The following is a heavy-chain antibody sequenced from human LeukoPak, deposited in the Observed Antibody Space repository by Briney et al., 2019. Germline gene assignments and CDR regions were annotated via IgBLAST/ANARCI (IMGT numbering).Heavy chain of an antibody. CDR1: GYTFTSYG. CDR2: ISAYNGYT. CDR3: ARGRELRHFDWLFNH. J-gene: IGHJ4*02. D-gene: IGHD3-9*01. V-gene: IGHV1-18*01. Sequence: GASVKVSCKASGYTFTSYGISWVRQAPGQGLEWMGWISAYNGYTNYAQKFQGRVTITADESTSTAYMELSSLRSEDTAVYYCARGRELRHFDWLFNHWGQGTLVTVSS.